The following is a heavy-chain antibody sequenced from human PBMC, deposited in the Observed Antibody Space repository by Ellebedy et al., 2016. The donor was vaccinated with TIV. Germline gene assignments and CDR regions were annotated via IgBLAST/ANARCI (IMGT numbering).Heavy chain of an antibody. D-gene: IGHD2-21*01. CDR3: ARDRVVIALRYYYYGMDV. V-gene: IGHV6-1*01. Sequence: SQTLSLTXAISGDSVSSNSAAWTWIRQSPSRGLEWLGRTYYRSKWYNDYAVSVKSRITINPDTSKNQFSLQLNSVTPEDTAVYYCARDRVVIALRYYYYGMDVWGQGTTVTVSS. CDR1: GDSVSSNSAA. J-gene: IGHJ6*02. CDR2: TYYRSKWYN.